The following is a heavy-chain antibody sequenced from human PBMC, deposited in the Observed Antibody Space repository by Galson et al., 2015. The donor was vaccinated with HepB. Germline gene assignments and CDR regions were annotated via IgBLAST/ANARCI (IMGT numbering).Heavy chain of an antibody. J-gene: IGHJ4*02. D-gene: IGHD1-14*01. V-gene: IGHV3-30-3*01. CDR3: AQQNRIDAERFDF. CDR2: VSYDGSNQ. CDR1: GFTFSIYA. Sequence: SLRLSCAASGFTFSIYALHWVRQAPGKGLEWVAVVSYDGSNQYYADSVKGRFTISRDNSKNMLYLQMNSLRADDTAVYYCAQQNRIDAERFDFWGQGTLVTVSS.